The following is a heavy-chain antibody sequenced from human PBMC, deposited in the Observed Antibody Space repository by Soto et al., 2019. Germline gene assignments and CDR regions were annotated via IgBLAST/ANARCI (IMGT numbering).Heavy chain of an antibody. CDR3: ARDRDYKYCSSNSCYSGWFDP. Sequence: EVQLVESGGGLVQPGGSLRLSCAASGFTFSSYEMNWVRQAPGKGPEWVSYISSSGSTIYYADSVKGRFTISRANAKNSLKLQMDVPGAEDTADYYCARDRDYKYCSSNSCYSGWFDPWGQGTLVTVSS. J-gene: IGHJ5*02. CDR2: ISSSGSTI. CDR1: GFTFSSYE. V-gene: IGHV3-48*03. D-gene: IGHD2-2*01.